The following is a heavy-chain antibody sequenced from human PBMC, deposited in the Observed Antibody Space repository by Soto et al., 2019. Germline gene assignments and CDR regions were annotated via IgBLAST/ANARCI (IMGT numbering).Heavy chain of an antibody. Sequence: QVQLVQSGAEVKKPGASVKVSCKASGYTFTGYYMHWVQQAPGQGLEWMGWINPNSGGTNYAQKFQGWVTMTRDTSISTAYMELSRLRSDDTAVYYCARVPLETVALFDYWGQGTLVTVSS. CDR1: GYTFTGYY. V-gene: IGHV1-2*04. J-gene: IGHJ4*02. CDR3: ARVPLETVALFDY. D-gene: IGHD4-17*01. CDR2: INPNSGGT.